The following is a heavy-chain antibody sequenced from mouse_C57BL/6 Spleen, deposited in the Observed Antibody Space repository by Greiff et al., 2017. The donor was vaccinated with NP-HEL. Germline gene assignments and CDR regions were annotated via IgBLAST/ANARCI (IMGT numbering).Heavy chain of an antibody. D-gene: IGHD3-3*01. CDR2: IYPRSGNT. V-gene: IGHV1-81*01. Sequence: QVQLQQSGAELARPGASVKLSCKASGYTFTSYGISWVKQRTGQGLECIGEIYPRSGNTYYNEKFKGKATLTADKSSSTAYMELRSLTSEDSAVYFCARGDGGFDYWGQGTTLTVSS. J-gene: IGHJ2*01. CDR1: GYTFTSYG. CDR3: ARGDGGFDY.